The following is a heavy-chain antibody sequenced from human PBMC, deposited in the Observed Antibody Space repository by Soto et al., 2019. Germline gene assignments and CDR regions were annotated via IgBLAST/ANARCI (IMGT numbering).Heavy chain of an antibody. CDR1: GGSISSSSYY. D-gene: IGHD6-13*01. V-gene: IGHV4-39*01. CDR2: IYYSGST. CDR3: ARAPQFKQLVLLDMHGFDI. J-gene: IGHJ3*02. Sequence: QLQLQESGPGLVKPSETLSLTCTVSGGSISSSSYYWGWIRQPPGKGLEWIGSIYYSGSTYYNPSLKSRVTIAVDTSKNQFSLKLSSVTAADTAVYYCARAPQFKQLVLLDMHGFDIWGQGTMVTVSS.